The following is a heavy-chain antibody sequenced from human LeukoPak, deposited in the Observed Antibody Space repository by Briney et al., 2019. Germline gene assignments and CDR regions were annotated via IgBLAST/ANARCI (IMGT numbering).Heavy chain of an antibody. CDR1: GGSINNYY. D-gene: IGHD6-19*01. Sequence: SETLSLTCTVSGGSINNYYWSWIRQPPGKGLEWIGYIYYTGNTNYNPSLERRVTTSVDRSKNQFSLKLNSVTAADTAVYYCASLEAVAGTLDYWGQGTLVTVSS. J-gene: IGHJ4*02. CDR2: IYYTGNT. V-gene: IGHV4-59*01. CDR3: ASLEAVAGTLDY.